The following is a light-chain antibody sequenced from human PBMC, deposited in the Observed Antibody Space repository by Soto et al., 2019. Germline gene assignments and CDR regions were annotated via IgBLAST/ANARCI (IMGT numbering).Light chain of an antibody. J-gene: IGLJ2*01. Sequence: QSALTQPASVSGSPGQSITISCTGTSSDIGGYNYVSWYQQHPGKAPKLMIYEVSNRPSGISYRFSGSKSVNTASLTISGLQPEDEADYYCTSYTSSSTLVFGGGTKLTVL. CDR2: EVS. V-gene: IGLV2-14*01. CDR3: TSYTSSSTLV. CDR1: SSDIGGYNY.